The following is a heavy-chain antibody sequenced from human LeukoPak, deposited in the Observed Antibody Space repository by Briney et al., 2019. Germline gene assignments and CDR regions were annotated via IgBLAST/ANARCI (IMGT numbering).Heavy chain of an antibody. D-gene: IGHD5-12*01. CDR1: GFTFSDYG. J-gene: IGHJ3*01. CDR3: ARAGGSRYGFAFDV. V-gene: IGHV3-33*01. Sequence: GGSLRLSCVASGFTFSDYGMHWVRQAPGKGLEWVAVIWHDGSNKYYADSVKGRFTISRDNSENTLYLQMNSLRVEDTALFYCARAGGSRYGFAFDVWGQGTLVTVSS. CDR2: IWHDGSNK.